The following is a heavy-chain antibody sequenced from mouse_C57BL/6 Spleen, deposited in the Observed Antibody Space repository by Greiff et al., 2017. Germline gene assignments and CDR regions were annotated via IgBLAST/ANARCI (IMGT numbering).Heavy chain of an antibody. CDR3: TSITTVVEGFDY. D-gene: IGHD1-1*01. J-gene: IGHJ2*01. Sequence: VQLQQSGAELVRPGASVKLSCTASGFNIKDDYMHWVKQRPEQGLEWIGWIDPENGDTEYASKFQGKATITADTSSNTAYLQLSSLTSEDTAVYYCTSITTVVEGFDYWGQGTTLTVSS. CDR1: GFNIKDDY. CDR2: IDPENGDT. V-gene: IGHV14-4*01.